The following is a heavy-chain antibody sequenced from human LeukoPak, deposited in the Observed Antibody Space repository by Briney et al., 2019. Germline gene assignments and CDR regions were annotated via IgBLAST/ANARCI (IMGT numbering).Heavy chain of an antibody. V-gene: IGHV3-23*01. Sequence: GGSLRLSCAASGFTFSSYSMNWVRQAPGKGLEWVSTINSNGGSTYYASSVKGRFSISRDNSRNTLYLRVSSLRAEDTAVYYCEPPLQFLESWGQGTMVIVSS. CDR3: EPPLQFLES. CDR2: INSNGGST. CDR1: GFTFSSYS. D-gene: IGHD3-3*01. J-gene: IGHJ5*02.